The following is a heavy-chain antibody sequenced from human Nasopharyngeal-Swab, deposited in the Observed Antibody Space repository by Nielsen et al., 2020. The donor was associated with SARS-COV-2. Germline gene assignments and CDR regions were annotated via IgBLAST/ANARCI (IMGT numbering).Heavy chain of an antibody. CDR3: ARGNDSSGFSITLDY. D-gene: IGHD3-22*01. CDR2: ISGSGSTI. Sequence: GESLKISCAASGFTFSNYDMNWVRQAPGKGLEWVSSISGSGSTIYYADSVKGRFTISRDNAKNSLYLQMNSLRAEDTAVYYCARGNDSSGFSITLDYWGQGTLVTVSS. J-gene: IGHJ4*02. CDR1: GFTFSNYD. V-gene: IGHV3-48*03.